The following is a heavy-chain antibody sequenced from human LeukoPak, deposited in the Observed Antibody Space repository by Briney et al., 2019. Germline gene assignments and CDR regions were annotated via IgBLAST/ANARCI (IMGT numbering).Heavy chain of an antibody. D-gene: IGHD1-26*01. CDR3: ARGPWELHFDY. V-gene: IGHV1-18*04. J-gene: IGHJ4*02. Sequence: GASVKVSCKVSGYIFTSYYIHWVRQAPGQGREWMGWVSAYNGNTHYAQKPQGRDTMTTDTSTSTAYLELRSLRSDDAAVYYCARGPWELHFDYWGQGTLVTVSS. CDR1: GYIFTSYY. CDR2: VSAYNGNT.